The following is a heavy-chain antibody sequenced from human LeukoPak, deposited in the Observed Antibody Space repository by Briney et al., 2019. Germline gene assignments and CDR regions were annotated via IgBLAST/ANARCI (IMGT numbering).Heavy chain of an antibody. J-gene: IGHJ4*02. V-gene: IGHV3-48*04. D-gene: IGHD1-1*01. Sequence: GGSLRLSCAASGFTYSRYSMNWVRQAPGKGLEWTSYISSSSSNIQYADSVKGRFTISRDNARNSLYLQMNNLRAEDTAVYHCARGDGDDNWLIDYWGQGTLVTVSS. CDR2: ISSSSSNI. CDR1: GFTYSRYS. CDR3: ARGDGDDNWLIDY.